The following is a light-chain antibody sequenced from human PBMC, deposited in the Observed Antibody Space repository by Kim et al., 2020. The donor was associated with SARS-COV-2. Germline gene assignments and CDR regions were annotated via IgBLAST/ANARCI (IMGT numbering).Light chain of an antibody. V-gene: IGKV3-15*01. CDR2: GTS. CDR1: QSVGRN. Sequence: EIEMTQSPVTLSVSPGERATLSCRASQSVGRNLAWYQQKPGQAPRLLFYGTSTRATGVPARFSASGSGTEFTLTISSLQSEDFAVYYCQQYNNWTLPCTFGQGTKLEI. CDR3: QQYNNWTLPCT. J-gene: IGKJ2*02.